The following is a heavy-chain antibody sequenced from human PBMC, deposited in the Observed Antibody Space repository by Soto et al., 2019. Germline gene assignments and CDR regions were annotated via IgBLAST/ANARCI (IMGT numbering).Heavy chain of an antibody. D-gene: IGHD3-3*01. CDR1: GFTFSDYY. J-gene: IGHJ4*02. CDR3: ARNNYDFWSGYYANPAFDY. CDR2: ISSSGSTI. Sequence: QVQLVESGGGLVKPGGSLRLSCAASGFTFSDYYMSWIRPAPGKGLGWVSYISSSGSTIYYADSVKGRFTISRDNTKNSLYLQMNSLRAEDTSVYYCARNNYDFWSGYYANPAFDYSGQGTLVTVSS. V-gene: IGHV3-11*01.